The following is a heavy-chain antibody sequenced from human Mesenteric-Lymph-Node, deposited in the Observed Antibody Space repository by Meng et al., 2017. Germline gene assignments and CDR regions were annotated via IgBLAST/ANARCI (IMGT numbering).Heavy chain of an antibody. J-gene: IGHJ4*02. Sequence: SETLSLTCTVSGGSISSSSYYWGWIRQPPGKGLEWIGSIYYSGSTYYNPSLKSRVTISVDTSKNQFSLKLSSVTAADTAVYYCLSDYYDSSGYFGRGNDYWGQGTLVTVSS. CDR1: GGSISSSSYY. CDR2: IYYSGST. D-gene: IGHD3-22*01. V-gene: IGHV4-39*07. CDR3: LSDYYDSSGYFGRGNDY.